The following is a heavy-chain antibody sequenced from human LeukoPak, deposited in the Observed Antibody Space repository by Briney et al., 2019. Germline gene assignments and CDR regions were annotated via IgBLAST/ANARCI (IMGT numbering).Heavy chain of an antibody. J-gene: IGHJ4*02. CDR1: GFTFSSYA. Sequence: GGSLRLSCAASGFTFSSYAMSWVRQAPGKGLEWVSGISGSGGSTYYAGSVEGRFTISRDNYNNTLLLQMNSLRAEDTAVYYCARTDISGWSRPLDCWGQGTLVTVSS. D-gene: IGHD6-19*01. CDR3: ARTDISGWSRPLDC. V-gene: IGHV3-23*01. CDR2: ISGSGGST.